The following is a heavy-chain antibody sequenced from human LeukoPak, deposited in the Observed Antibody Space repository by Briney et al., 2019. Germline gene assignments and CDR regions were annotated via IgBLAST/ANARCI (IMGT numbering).Heavy chain of an antibody. J-gene: IGHJ4*02. CDR1: GFTFSSYW. D-gene: IGHD3/OR15-3a*01. CDR2: IKRDGSEK. CDR3: ARDQYDTWSRRGNFDS. Sequence: GGLRLSCAASGFTFSSYWMSWVRQAPGKGLEWVANIKRDGSEKYYVDSVKGRFTISRDNTKNSLYLQMNSLRAEDTAVFYCARDQYDTWSRRGNFDSWGQGTLVIVSS. V-gene: IGHV3-7*03.